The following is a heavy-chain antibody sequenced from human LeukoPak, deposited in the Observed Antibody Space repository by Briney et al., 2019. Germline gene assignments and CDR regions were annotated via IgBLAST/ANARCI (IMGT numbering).Heavy chain of an antibody. CDR1: GYSFTNYW. CDR3: AGARHGDYRWDY. D-gene: IGHD4-17*01. J-gene: IGHJ4*02. CDR2: IHSADSNT. Sequence: GESLKISCKDSGYSFTNYWVGWVRQMPGKGLEWMGIIHSADSNTKYSPSFQGQVTISADKSISTAYLQWSGLKASDTAMYYCAGARHGDYRWDYWGQGTLVTVSS. V-gene: IGHV5-51*01.